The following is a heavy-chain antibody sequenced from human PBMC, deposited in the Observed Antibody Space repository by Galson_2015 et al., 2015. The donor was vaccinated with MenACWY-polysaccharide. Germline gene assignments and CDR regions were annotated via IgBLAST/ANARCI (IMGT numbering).Heavy chain of an antibody. CDR3: ARDTDGGFDI. CDR2: INPNSGDT. CDR1: GYMFTGHY. Sequence: SVKVSCKASGYMFTGHYIHWVRQASGQGPEWMGRINPNSGDTNYAQKFQDRVTLTRDTSISTAYMELSSLRSDDTAIYYCARDTDGGFDIWGQGTMVTVSS. V-gene: IGHV1-2*06. D-gene: IGHD4-23*01. J-gene: IGHJ3*02.